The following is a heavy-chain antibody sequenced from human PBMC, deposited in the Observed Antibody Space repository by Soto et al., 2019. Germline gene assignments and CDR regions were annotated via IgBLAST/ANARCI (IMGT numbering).Heavy chain of an antibody. V-gene: IGHV3-23*01. CDR1: GFTFSGYA. CDR2: ITGDGYRT. D-gene: IGHD3-22*01. J-gene: IGHJ4*02. Sequence: EVQLLESGGGLVQPGGSLRLSCTASGFTFSGYAMSWVRQSPGKELEWVAAITGDGYRTYYADSVEGRFTISRDNSKKTLFLQMNSLRTEDTAIYHCAKRDYYDSATFSPLFESWGQGVLVTGSS. CDR3: AKRDYYDSATFSPLFES.